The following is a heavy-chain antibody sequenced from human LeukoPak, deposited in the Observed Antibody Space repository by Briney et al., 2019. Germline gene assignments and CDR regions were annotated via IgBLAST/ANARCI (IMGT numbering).Heavy chain of an antibody. V-gene: IGHV4-59*12. D-gene: IGHD6-6*01. CDR1: GGSISNYY. J-gene: IGHJ4*02. Sequence: SETLSLTCTVSGGSISNYYWNWIRQPPGKGLEWIGYIYYTGNTNYNPSLKSRVTISVDTSKNQFSLKLSSVTAADTAVYYCARGGQLVSWGQGTLVTVSS. CDR2: IYYTGNT. CDR3: ARGGQLVS.